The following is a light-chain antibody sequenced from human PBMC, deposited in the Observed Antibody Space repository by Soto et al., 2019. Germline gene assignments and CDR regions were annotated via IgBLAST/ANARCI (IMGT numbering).Light chain of an antibody. Sequence: DIQMTQSPSTLSASVGDRVTITCRASQSISSWLAWYQQKPGKAPKLLIYKASTLESGVPSRFRGSESETEFTLTINSLQPDDFATYYCQQYSSWWTFGQGTTVEIK. CDR3: QQYSSWWT. CDR1: QSISSW. V-gene: IGKV1-5*03. J-gene: IGKJ1*01. CDR2: KAS.